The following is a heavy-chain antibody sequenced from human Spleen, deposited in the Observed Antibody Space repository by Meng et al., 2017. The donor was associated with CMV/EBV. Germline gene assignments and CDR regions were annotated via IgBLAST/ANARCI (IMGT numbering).Heavy chain of an antibody. J-gene: IGHJ6*02. V-gene: IGHV3-30*02. CDR2: IQLVGSNK. D-gene: IGHD3-22*01. Sequence: GESLKISCTASGFTFRSYGMHWVRQAPGKGLEWVTFIQLVGSNKYYADSVKGRFTISRDNSKNTLYLQMNNLRAEDTAVYYCAKDYDTIGYYSIYYYYGMDVWGQGTTVTVSS. CDR1: GFTFRSYG. CDR3: AKDYDTIGYYSIYYYYGMDV.